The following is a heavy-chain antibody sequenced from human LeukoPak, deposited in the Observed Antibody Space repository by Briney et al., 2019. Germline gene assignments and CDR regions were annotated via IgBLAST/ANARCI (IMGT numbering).Heavy chain of an antibody. V-gene: IGHV1-2*02. J-gene: IGHJ4*02. Sequence: GASVTVSCKASGYTFTAYYIHWVRQAPGQGLEWMGWINPNSGGTHYAQKFQGRVTMTRDTSISTAYMELSRLRSDDTAVYYCARELGYCSSTSCSLYRYWGQGTLVTVSS. CDR3: ARELGYCSSTSCSLYRY. CDR2: INPNSGGT. D-gene: IGHD2-2*01. CDR1: GYTFTAYY.